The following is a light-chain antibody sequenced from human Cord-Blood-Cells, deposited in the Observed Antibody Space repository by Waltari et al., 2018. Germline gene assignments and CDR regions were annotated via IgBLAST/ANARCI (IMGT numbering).Light chain of an antibody. J-gene: IGLJ3*02. V-gene: IGLV2-11*01. Sequence: QSALTQPRSVSGSPGQSVTISCTGTSSDVGGYNYVSWYQQHPGKAPKLMIYDVSKRPSAGPDRFSGSKSGNPASLTSSGLQAEDEADYYCCSYAGSYTWVFGGGTKLTVL. CDR1: SSDVGGYNY. CDR3: CSYAGSYTWV. CDR2: DVS.